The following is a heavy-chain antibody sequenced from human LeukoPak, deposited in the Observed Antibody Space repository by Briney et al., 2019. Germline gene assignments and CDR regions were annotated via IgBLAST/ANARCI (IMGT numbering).Heavy chain of an antibody. Sequence: SETLSLTCAVSGYGISSDYYWGWIRQPPGKGLEWMASIYHSGSTYYNPSLKNRVTISVDTSKSQLSLELISVTAADTAVYYCARIITMIRGERSGFFASWGQGTLVTVSS. CDR1: GYGISSDYY. CDR3: ARIITMIRGERSGFFAS. V-gene: IGHV4-38-2*01. CDR2: IYHSGST. D-gene: IGHD3-10*01. J-gene: IGHJ4*02.